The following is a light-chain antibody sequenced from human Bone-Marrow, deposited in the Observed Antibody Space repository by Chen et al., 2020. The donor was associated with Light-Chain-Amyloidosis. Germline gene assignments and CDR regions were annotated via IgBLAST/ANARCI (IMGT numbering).Light chain of an antibody. CDR1: SREVGNYNL. CDR3: GSYAGSNTVV. J-gene: IGLJ2*01. CDR2: EVN. Sequence: QSALTQPASVSGSPGQSITISCTGSSREVGNYNLVSWYQQHPGKAPKLMIFEVNTRPSGVSNRFSGSKSGNTASLTISGLLAEDEADYHCGSYAGSNTVVFGGGTKLTVL. V-gene: IGLV2-23*02.